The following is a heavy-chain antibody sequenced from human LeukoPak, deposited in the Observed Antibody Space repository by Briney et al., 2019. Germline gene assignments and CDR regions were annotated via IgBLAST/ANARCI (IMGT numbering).Heavy chain of an antibody. V-gene: IGHV4-34*01. Sequence: SETLSLTCAVYSGSFNGYYWSWIRQPPGKGLEWIGEINHSGSTNYNPSLKSRVTMSVDTSKNQFSLKMSSVTAADPAVYYCARMTSGAFDMWGQGTMVTVSS. CDR3: ARMTSGAFDM. CDR1: SGSFNGYY. CDR2: INHSGST. J-gene: IGHJ3*02.